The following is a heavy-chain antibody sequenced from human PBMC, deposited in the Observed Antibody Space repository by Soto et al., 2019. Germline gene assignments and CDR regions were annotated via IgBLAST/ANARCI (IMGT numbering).Heavy chain of an antibody. CDR1: GFTFSSYA. Sequence: EVQLLESGGGLVQPGGSLRLSCAASGFTFSSYAMSWVRQAPGKGLEWVSAISGSGGSTYYADSVKGRFTISRDNSKNTLYLQMNSLRAEDTAVYYCAIESGGSGRWFGELLYGEYYFEYCGQGTLVTVSS. D-gene: IGHD3-10*01. CDR3: AIESGGSGRWFGELLYGEYYFEY. V-gene: IGHV3-23*01. CDR2: ISGSGGST. J-gene: IGHJ4*02.